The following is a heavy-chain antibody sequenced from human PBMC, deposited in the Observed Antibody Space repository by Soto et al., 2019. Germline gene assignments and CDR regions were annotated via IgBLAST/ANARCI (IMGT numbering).Heavy chain of an antibody. CDR3: ARASPPALIDAFDI. Sequence: QVQLRESGPGLVKPSQTLSLTCTVSGGSISSGGYYWGWIRQSPGKGLEWIGYHFYSGSTYYNPSLKSRVTTSIATSKNQFSLLLNSVTAADTAVYYCARASPPALIDAFDIWGQGTMVTVSS. CDR1: GGSISSGGYY. J-gene: IGHJ3*02. V-gene: IGHV4-31*03. CDR2: HFYSGST.